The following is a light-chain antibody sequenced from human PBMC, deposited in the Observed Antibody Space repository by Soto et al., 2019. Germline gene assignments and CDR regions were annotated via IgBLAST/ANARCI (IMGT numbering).Light chain of an antibody. CDR1: TGAVTSGHY. CDR3: LLSYSGARGGV. CDR2: DTS. V-gene: IGLV7-46*01. Sequence: QIVVTQEPSLTVSPGGTVTLTCGSSTGAVTSGHYPYWFQQKPGQAPRTLIYDTSNKHSWTPARFSGSLLGGKAALTLSGAQPEDEAEYYCLLSYSGARGGVFGGGTKLTVL. J-gene: IGLJ3*02.